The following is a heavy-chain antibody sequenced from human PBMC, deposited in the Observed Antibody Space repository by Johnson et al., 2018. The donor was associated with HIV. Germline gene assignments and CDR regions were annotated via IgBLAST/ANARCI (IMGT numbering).Heavy chain of an antibody. D-gene: IGHD3-9*01. CDR1: GFTFSDYA. Sequence: QVQLVESGGGVVQPGRSLRLSCAASGFTFSDYAMHWVRQAPGKGLEWVASISSDGNNKYFADSVQGRFTISRDNSKNMVYLQMNSLRPEDTAVYYCARDGRDLVTRGSFDVWGQGTVVTVSS. J-gene: IGHJ3*01. CDR2: ISSDGNNK. CDR3: ARDGRDLVTRGSFDV. V-gene: IGHV3-30*14.